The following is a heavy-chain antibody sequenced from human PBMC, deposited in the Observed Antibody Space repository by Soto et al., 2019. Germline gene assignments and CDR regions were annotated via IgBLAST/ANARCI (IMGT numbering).Heavy chain of an antibody. Sequence: GGSLRLSCAASGFTFSSYSMNWVRQAPGKGLVWVSCISSDSSSTSYADSVKGRFTISRDNAKNTLYLQMNSLRAEDTAVYYCASLDISSGYPGPWGQGTLVTVSS. CDR1: GFTFSSYS. CDR3: ASLDISSGYPGP. CDR2: ISSDSSST. J-gene: IGHJ5*02. V-gene: IGHV3-74*01. D-gene: IGHD6-19*01.